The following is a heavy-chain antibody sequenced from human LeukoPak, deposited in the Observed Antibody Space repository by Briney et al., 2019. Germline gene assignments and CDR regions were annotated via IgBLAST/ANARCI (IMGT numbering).Heavy chain of an antibody. CDR2: IYHSGRT. Sequence: SETLSLTCTVSGYSISSGYYWGWIRQPPGKGLEWIGSIYHSGRTFYNPSLKSRVTISVDTSKNQFSLKLTSVTAADTAVYYCARASGELRYFDWLLYSGRNYFDYWGQGTLVTVSS. D-gene: IGHD3-9*01. J-gene: IGHJ4*02. V-gene: IGHV4-38-2*02. CDR3: ARASGELRYFDWLLYSGRNYFDY. CDR1: GYSISSGYY.